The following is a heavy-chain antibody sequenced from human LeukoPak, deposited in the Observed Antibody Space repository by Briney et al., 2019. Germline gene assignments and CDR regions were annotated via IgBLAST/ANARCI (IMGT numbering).Heavy chain of an antibody. Sequence: GASVKVSCKASGYTFTGYYMHLVRQAPGQGLEWMGWINPNSGGTNYAQKFQGRVTMTRDTSISTAYMELSRLRSDDTAVYYCARRIGLGGYGNWFDPGGQGTLVTVSS. CDR1: GYTFTGYY. CDR2: INPNSGGT. J-gene: IGHJ5*02. V-gene: IGHV1-2*02. D-gene: IGHD5-12*01. CDR3: ARRIGLGGYGNWFDP.